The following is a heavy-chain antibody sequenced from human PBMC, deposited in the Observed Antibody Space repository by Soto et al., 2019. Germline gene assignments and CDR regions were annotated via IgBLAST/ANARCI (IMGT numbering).Heavy chain of an antibody. J-gene: IGHJ6*03. V-gene: IGHV1-69*04. CDR1: GGTFSSYA. CDR3: ARDRSSDPNYYYYMDV. D-gene: IGHD6-19*01. Sequence: SVKVSCKASGGTFSSYAITWVRQAPGQGLEWMGRIIPILGIENYAQKFQDRVTITADKSTSTVYMELSSLRSEDTAVYYCARDRSSDPNYYYYMDVWGKGTTVTVSS. CDR2: IIPILGIE.